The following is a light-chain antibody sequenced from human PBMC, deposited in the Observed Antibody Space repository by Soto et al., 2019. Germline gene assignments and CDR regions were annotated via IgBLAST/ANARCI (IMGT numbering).Light chain of an antibody. V-gene: IGKV1-12*01. CDR3: QQAETFPLT. J-gene: IGKJ4*01. CDR1: HGISSW. CDR2: AAS. Sequence: DIQMTQSPSSVSASVGDRVTITCRASHGISSWVAWYHKKPGKAPNLLIYAASSLQSGGPSRFSRSGSGTEFTLTLSSLQPEDFATYYCQQAETFPLTFGGVTKVEIK.